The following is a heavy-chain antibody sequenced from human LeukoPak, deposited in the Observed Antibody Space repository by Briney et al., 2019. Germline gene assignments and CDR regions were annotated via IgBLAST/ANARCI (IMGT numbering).Heavy chain of an antibody. V-gene: IGHV1-46*01. CDR2: SNPTGSST. CDR3: AREESGGYFDY. J-gene: IGHJ4*02. CDR1: RYTXTNYY. D-gene: IGHD2-8*02. Sequence: ASVKVSCKASRYTXTNYYMHWVRQAPGQGLEWMGLSNPTGSSTNYAQKFRGRVTMTRDTSTTTVYMELSSLRSEDTAVYYCAREESGGYFDYWGQGTLVTVSS.